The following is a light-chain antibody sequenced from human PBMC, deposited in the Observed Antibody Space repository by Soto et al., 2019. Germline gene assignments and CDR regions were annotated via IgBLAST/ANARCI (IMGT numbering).Light chain of an antibody. V-gene: IGKV1-39*01. Sequence: DIQMTQSPSSLSASVGDRVTITCRASQSISTYLNWYQQKVGKVPKLLIYAASILQRGVPSRFSGSGSGTDFNLTISRMQPEDFATYYCQQSYSTPRTFRQGTKLEIK. CDR1: QSISTY. J-gene: IGKJ2*01. CDR2: AAS. CDR3: QQSYSTPRT.